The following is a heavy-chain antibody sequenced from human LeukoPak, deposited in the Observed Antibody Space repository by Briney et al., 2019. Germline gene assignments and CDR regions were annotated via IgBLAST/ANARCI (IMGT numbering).Heavy chain of an antibody. V-gene: IGHV4-34*01. CDR3: ARERTFDDWFRKPTYMDV. D-gene: IGHD3-9*01. CDR2: INHSGST. Sequence: SETLSLTXAVYGGSFCGYYWSSIRQAPGKGLEWLGEINHSGSTNYNPSLKSRVTISVDTSKNQFSLKLSSVTAADTAVYYCARERTFDDWFRKPTYMDVWGKGTTVTVSS. CDR1: GGSFCGYY. J-gene: IGHJ6*03.